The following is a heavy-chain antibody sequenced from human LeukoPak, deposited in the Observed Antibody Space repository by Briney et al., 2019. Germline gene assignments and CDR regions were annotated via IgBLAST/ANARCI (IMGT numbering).Heavy chain of an antibody. Sequence: GRSLRLSCAASGFTFRSYGMHWVRQAPGKGLEWVSSISSSSSYIYYADSVKGRFTISRDNAKNSLYLQMNSLRAEDTAVYYCAREVYSSSWYQFDYWGQGTLVTVSS. D-gene: IGHD6-13*01. CDR1: GFTFRSYG. CDR2: ISSSSSYI. J-gene: IGHJ4*02. V-gene: IGHV3-21*01. CDR3: AREVYSSSWYQFDY.